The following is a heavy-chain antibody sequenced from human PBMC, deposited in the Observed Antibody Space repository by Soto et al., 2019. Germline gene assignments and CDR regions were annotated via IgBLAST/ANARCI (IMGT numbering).Heavy chain of an antibody. D-gene: IGHD2-8*01. J-gene: IGHJ6*02. V-gene: IGHV3-30-3*01. Sequence: QVQLVESGGGVVQPGRSLRLSCAASGFTFSSYAMHWVRKAPGKGLEWVAVISYDGSNKYYADSVKGRFTISRDNSKNTLYLQMNSLRAEDTAVYYCASAPYYCTNGVCYSDGMDVWGQGTTVTVSS. CDR2: ISYDGSNK. CDR1: GFTFSSYA. CDR3: ASAPYYCTNGVCYSDGMDV.